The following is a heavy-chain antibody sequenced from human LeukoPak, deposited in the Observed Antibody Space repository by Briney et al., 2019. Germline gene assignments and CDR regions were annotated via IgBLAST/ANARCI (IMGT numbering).Heavy chain of an antibody. Sequence: SVKVSCKASGGTFSSYAISWVRQAPGPGLEWMGRIIPIFGTANYAQKFQGRVTITTDESTSRAYMELSSLRSEDTAVYYCASGRGYSGYDSGYYFDYWGQGTLVTVSS. V-gene: IGHV1-69*05. J-gene: IGHJ4*02. CDR2: IIPIFGTA. D-gene: IGHD5-12*01. CDR3: ASGRGYSGYDSGYYFDY. CDR1: GGTFSSYA.